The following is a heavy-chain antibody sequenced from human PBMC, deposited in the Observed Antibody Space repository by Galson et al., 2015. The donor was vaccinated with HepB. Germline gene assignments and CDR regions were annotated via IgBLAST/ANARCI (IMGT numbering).Heavy chain of an antibody. V-gene: IGHV1-69*13. CDR2: IIPIFGTA. Sequence: SVKVSCKASGGTFSSYAISWLRQAPGQGLEWMGGIIPIFGTANYAQKFQGRVTITADESTSTAYMELSSLRSEDTAVYYCARGVDYYDSSGYYYWGQGTLVTVSS. D-gene: IGHD3-22*01. CDR1: GGTFSSYA. J-gene: IGHJ4*02. CDR3: ARGVDYYDSSGYYY.